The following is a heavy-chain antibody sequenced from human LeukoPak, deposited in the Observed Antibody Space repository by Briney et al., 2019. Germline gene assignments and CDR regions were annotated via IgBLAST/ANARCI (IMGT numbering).Heavy chain of an antibody. Sequence: SETLSLTCAVSGGSISSGGYSWSWIRQPPGKGLEWIGYIYYSGSTYYNPSLKSRVTISVDTSKNQFSLKLSSVTAADTAVYYCARAISGSFRTSYYFDYWGQGTLVTVSS. V-gene: IGHV4-30-4*07. CDR1: GGSISSGGYS. CDR2: IYYSGST. J-gene: IGHJ4*02. D-gene: IGHD6-13*01. CDR3: ARAISGSFRTSYYFDY.